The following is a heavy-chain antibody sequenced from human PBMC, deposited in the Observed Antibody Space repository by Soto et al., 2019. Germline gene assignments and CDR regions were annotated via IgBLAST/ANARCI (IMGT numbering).Heavy chain of an antibody. Sequence: EVQLLESGGALVQPGGSLRLSCAASGFTFDGYAVSWVRQAPGKRLEWVSSISNSGDSRYYPESVEGRFTISRDNSKKMLFLQMDSLRAEDTAIYYCAKERHAVVLGAFHNWGQGTMVTVSS. J-gene: IGHJ3*02. CDR2: ISNSGDSR. V-gene: IGHV3-23*01. CDR3: AKERHAVVLGAFHN. CDR1: GFTFDGYA. D-gene: IGHD6-19*01.